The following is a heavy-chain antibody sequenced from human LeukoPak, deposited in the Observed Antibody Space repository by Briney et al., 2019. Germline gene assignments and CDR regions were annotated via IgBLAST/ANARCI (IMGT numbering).Heavy chain of an antibody. V-gene: IGHV3-21*01. CDR3: AREAYNAFDY. J-gene: IGHJ4*02. CDR2: ISSSSTYI. D-gene: IGHD1-1*01. CDR1: GFIFSSYS. Sequence: GGSLRLSCAASGFIFSSYSMNWVRQAPGKGLEWVSSISSSSTYIYYADSVKGRFTISRDNAKKSLYLQMDSLRAEDTAVYFCAREAYNAFDYWGQGTLVTVSS.